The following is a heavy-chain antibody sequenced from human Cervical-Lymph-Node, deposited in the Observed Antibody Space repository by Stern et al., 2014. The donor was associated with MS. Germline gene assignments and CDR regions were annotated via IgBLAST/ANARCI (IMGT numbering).Heavy chain of an antibody. D-gene: IGHD6-19*01. CDR2: IWPGDSQT. CDR3: ARHCAKREQCAFDY. J-gene: IGHJ4*02. V-gene: IGHV5-51*01. CDR1: GYIFISYW. Sequence: EVQLVESGAEVKKPGESLKISCKASGYIFISYWIGWGRQMPGKGLEWMGIIWPGDSQTRYNPSFQGQVTISADKSNNTTYLQWNSLKASDTAMYYCARHCAKREQCAFDYWGQGTLVTVSS.